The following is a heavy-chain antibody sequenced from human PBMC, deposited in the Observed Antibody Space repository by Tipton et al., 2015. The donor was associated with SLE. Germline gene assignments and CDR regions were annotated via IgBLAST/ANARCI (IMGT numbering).Heavy chain of an antibody. D-gene: IGHD1-26*01. Sequence: SLRLSCAASGFIFSTYAMSWARQAPGKGLEWVSSISSSSSYIYYADSVKGRFTISRDNAKNSLYLQMNSLRAEDTAVYYCARASGFFDYWGQGTLVTVSS. CDR2: ISSSSSYI. CDR3: ARASGFFDY. J-gene: IGHJ4*02. V-gene: IGHV3-21*01. CDR1: GFIFSTYA.